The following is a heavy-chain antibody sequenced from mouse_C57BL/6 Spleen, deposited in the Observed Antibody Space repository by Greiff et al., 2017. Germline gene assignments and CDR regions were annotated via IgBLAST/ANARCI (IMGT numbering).Heavy chain of an antibody. CDR2: ISSGGSYT. CDR3: ARHMPLLYYFDY. D-gene: IGHD1-1*01. CDR1: GFTFSSYG. V-gene: IGHV5-6*01. Sequence: EVQGVESGGDLVKPGGSLKLSCAASGFTFSSYGMSWVRQTPDKRLAWVATISSGGSYTYYPDSVKGRFTISRDNAKNTLYLQMSSLKSEDTAMYYCARHMPLLYYFDYWGQGTTLTVSS. J-gene: IGHJ2*01.